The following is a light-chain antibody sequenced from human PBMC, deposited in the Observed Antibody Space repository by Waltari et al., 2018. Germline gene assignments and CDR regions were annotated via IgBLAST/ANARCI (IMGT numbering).Light chain of an antibody. CDR2: GAY. CDR1: QSVINH. V-gene: IGKV3-15*01. J-gene: IGKJ3*01. Sequence: EIVMTQPPATLSVSPGERATLSCRASQSVINHLAWYQQNPGQPPRLLIHGAYTRATGISARFSGSGSGTDFTLTINSLQSEDFAVYYCQQYKNWPRTFGPGTKVEIK. CDR3: QQYKNWPRT.